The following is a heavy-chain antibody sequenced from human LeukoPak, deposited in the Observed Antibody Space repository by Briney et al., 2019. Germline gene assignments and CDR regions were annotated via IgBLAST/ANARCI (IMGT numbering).Heavy chain of an antibody. Sequence: GGSLRLSCAASGFTFSSYWVSWVRQAPGKGLEWVANIKQDGSEKYYVDSVKGRFTISRDNAKNSLYLQMNSLRAEDTAVYYCARGSWIDYWGQGTLVTVSS. V-gene: IGHV3-7*01. D-gene: IGHD3-3*01. CDR1: GFTFSSYW. CDR3: ARGSWIDY. J-gene: IGHJ4*02. CDR2: IKQDGSEK.